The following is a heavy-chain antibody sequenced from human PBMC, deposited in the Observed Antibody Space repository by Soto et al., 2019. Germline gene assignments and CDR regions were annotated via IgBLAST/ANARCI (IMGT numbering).Heavy chain of an antibody. Sequence: QVQLQQSGPGLVKPSQTLSLTCAISGVSVSSISASWNWIRQSPSRGLEWLGRTYYRSKWTNDYAVSVKCRITINPDTSKNQFSLQLSSVTPADTAMYYCVRGYSSSFDYWGQGTLVTVSS. J-gene: IGHJ4*02. CDR1: GVSVSSISAS. CDR3: VRGYSSSFDY. D-gene: IGHD2-15*01. CDR2: TYYRSKWTN. V-gene: IGHV6-1*01.